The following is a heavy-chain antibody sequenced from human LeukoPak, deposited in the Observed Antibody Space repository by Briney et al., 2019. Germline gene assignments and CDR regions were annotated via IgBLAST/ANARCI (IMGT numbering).Heavy chain of an antibody. Sequence: SETLSLTCAVYGGSFSGYYWSWIRQPPGKGLEWIGEINHSGSTNYNPSLKSRVTISVDTSKNQFSLKLSSVTAADTAVYYCACWNDGTFDYWGQGTLVTVSS. CDR3: ACWNDGTFDY. V-gene: IGHV4-34*01. J-gene: IGHJ4*02. D-gene: IGHD1-1*01. CDR2: INHSGST. CDR1: GGSFSGYY.